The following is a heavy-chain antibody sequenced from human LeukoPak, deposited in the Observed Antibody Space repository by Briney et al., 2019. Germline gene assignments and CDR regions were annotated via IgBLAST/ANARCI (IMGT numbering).Heavy chain of an antibody. D-gene: IGHD3-10*01. Sequence: SQTLSLTXTVSGGSISSGSYYWSWIRQPAGKGLEWIGRIYTSGSTNYNPSLKSRVTISVDTSKNQFSLKLSSVTAADTAVYYCARDWEDYYGSGNWFDPWGQGTLVTVSS. V-gene: IGHV4-61*02. CDR2: IYTSGST. J-gene: IGHJ5*02. CDR1: GGSISSGSYY. CDR3: ARDWEDYYGSGNWFDP.